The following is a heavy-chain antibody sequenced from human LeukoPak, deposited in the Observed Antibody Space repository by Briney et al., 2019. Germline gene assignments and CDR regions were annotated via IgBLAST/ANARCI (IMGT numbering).Heavy chain of an antibody. J-gene: IGHJ3*02. Sequence: GRSLSLSCVASGFTFSTYGIHWVRQARGKGLEWVAVISYDGTNKYYADSVKGRFTISRDNSKNTLSLQMTSLRAEDTAVYYCAKDFSAGDYGPPYDAFDIWGQGTMVTVSS. CDR1: GFTFSTYG. CDR3: AKDFSAGDYGPPYDAFDI. CDR2: ISYDGTNK. D-gene: IGHD4/OR15-4a*01. V-gene: IGHV3-30*18.